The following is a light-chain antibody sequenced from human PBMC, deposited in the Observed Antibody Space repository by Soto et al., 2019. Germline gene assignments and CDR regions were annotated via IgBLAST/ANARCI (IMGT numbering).Light chain of an antibody. J-gene: IGKJ1*01. Sequence: EIVLSQSPGTLSSSPGERATLSCRASQSVSSNYLAWYQRKPGQAPRLLIYGASNRATDIPYRFLGSVSGTDITLTITGLELEDFGKYYCQQYGGSPPTFGQGPKVEIK. CDR3: QQYGGSPPT. CDR2: GAS. V-gene: IGKV3-20*01. CDR1: QSVSSNY.